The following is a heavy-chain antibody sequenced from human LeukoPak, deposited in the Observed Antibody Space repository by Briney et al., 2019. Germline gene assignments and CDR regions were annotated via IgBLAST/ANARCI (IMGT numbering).Heavy chain of an antibody. CDR2: IYYSGST. J-gene: IGHJ4*02. D-gene: IGHD1-26*01. CDR3: ARVGAATYFDY. CDR1: GGSISSYY. V-gene: IGHV4-59*01. Sequence: SETLSLTRTVSGGSISSYYWSWIRQPPGKGLEWIGYIYYSGSTNYNPSLKSRVTISVDTSKNQFSLKLSSVTAADTAVYYCARVGAATYFDYWGQGTLVTVSS.